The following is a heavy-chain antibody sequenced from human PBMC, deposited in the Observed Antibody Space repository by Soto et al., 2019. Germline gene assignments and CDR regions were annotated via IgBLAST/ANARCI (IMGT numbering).Heavy chain of an antibody. V-gene: IGHV4-39*02. D-gene: IGHD6-6*01. CDR2: INYRWPA. Sequence: SETLSLTCSVSGGSINNSTSFWGWLRQSPGKGLEWIATINYRWPAEYNPSLKSRVTISVDRSRNVLSLQMNYVTAPDTAVYYCANYFMSRPWFDTSGQGTLVTVSS. J-gene: IGHJ5*02. CDR1: GGSINNSTSF. CDR3: ANYFMSRPWFDT.